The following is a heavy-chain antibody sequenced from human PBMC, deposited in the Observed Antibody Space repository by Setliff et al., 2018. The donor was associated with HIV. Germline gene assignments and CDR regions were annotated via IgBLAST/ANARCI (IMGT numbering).Heavy chain of an antibody. CDR2: IWYDGINK. CDR1: GFTFRDYA. CDR3: ARDNNRGGAVDY. D-gene: IGHD3-16*01. V-gene: IGHV3-33*01. Sequence: GGSLRLSCAASGFTFRDYAMHWVRQAPGKGLEWVAYIWYDGINKYYADSVKGRFTVSRDNVKNSLYLQMNSLRAEDTAIYYCARDNNRGGAVDYWGQGTLVTVSS. J-gene: IGHJ4*02.